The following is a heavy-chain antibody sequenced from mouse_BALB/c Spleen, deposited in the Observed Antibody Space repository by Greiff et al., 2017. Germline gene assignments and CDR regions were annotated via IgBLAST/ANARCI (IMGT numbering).Heavy chain of an antibody. Sequence: EVKVVESGGGLVKPGGSLKLSCAASGFTFSSYAMSWVRQTPEKRLEWVASISSGGSTYYPDSVKGRFTISRDNARNILYLQMSSLRSEDTAMYYCARVTTVVADYWGQGTTLTVSS. CDR1: GFTFSSYA. CDR2: ISSGGST. J-gene: IGHJ2*01. D-gene: IGHD1-1*01. CDR3: ARVTTVVADY. V-gene: IGHV5-6-5*01.